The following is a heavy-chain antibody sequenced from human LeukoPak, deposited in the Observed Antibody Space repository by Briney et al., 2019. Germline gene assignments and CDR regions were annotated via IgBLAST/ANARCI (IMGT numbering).Heavy chain of an antibody. CDR3: ARLAGTTGRVIDY. Sequence: ASVTVFCQASGYTFTSYGISWVRQAPGQGLDRLGWISAYNGHTTYAQKLQGRDTMTTDTSTSTAYMELRSLRSDDTAVYYCARLAGTTGRVIDYWGQGTLVTVSS. V-gene: IGHV1-18*04. CDR1: GYTFTSYG. D-gene: IGHD1-1*01. CDR2: ISAYNGHT. J-gene: IGHJ4*02.